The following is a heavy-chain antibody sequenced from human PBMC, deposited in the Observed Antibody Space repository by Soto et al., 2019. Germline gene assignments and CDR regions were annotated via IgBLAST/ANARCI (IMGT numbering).Heavy chain of an antibody. CDR2: IIPMFAKA. CDR3: TRDGTLYDSSAYYYLY. D-gene: IGHD3-22*01. V-gene: IGHV1-69*13. Sequence: SVKVSCKASGGTFSRYGISWVRQAPGQGLEWMGGIIPMFAKANYAQKFQDRVTITADESTGTAYMELRSLRFEDTAVYYCTRDGTLYDSSAYYYLYWGQGTLVTVSS. CDR1: GGTFSRYG. J-gene: IGHJ4*02.